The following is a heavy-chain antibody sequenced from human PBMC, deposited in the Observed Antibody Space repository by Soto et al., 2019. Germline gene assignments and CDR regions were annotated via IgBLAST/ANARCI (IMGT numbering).Heavy chain of an antibody. V-gene: IGHV3-23*01. D-gene: IGHD2-2*01. CDR3: AKDAGIVVVPAALLADAFDI. J-gene: IGHJ3*02. CDR1: GFTFSSYA. Sequence: EVQLLESGGGLVQPGGSLRLSCAASGFTFSSYAMSWVRQAPGKGLEWVSAISGSGGSTYYADSVKGRFTISRDNSKNTLYLQMNSLRAEDTAVYYCAKDAGIVVVPAALLADAFDIWGQGTMVTVSS. CDR2: ISGSGGST.